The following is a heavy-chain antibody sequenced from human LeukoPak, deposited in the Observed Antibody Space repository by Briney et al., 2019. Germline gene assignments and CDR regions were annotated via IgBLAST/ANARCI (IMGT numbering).Heavy chain of an antibody. V-gene: IGHV3-30*02. CDR3: ANGDCRGGRCSSGAY. CDR1: GLTLSNYW. Sequence: GGSLRLSCAASGLTLSNYWMHWVRQAPGKGLEWVAYTRDDGSKNWYGDSVKGRFTISRDNSKSTLYLQMNSLRDEDTAVYYCANGDCRGGRCSSGAYWGQGTLVTVSS. D-gene: IGHD2-15*01. J-gene: IGHJ4*02. CDR2: TRDDGSKN.